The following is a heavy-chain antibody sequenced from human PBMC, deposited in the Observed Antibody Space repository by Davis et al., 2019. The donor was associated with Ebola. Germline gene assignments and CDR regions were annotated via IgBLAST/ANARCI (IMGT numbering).Heavy chain of an antibody. D-gene: IGHD2-15*01. V-gene: IGHV3-73*01. Sequence: GESLKISCAASGFTFSGPAMHWVRQASGKGLEWVGRIRSKANSYATAYAASVKGRFTISRDDSKNTAYLQMNSLKTEDTAVYYCTISTPTMDVWGQGTTVTVSS. J-gene: IGHJ6*02. CDR1: GFTFSGPA. CDR2: IRSKANSYAT. CDR3: TISTPTMDV.